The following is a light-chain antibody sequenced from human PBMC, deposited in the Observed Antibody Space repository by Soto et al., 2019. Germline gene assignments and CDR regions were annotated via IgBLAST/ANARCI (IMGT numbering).Light chain of an antibody. V-gene: IGKV3-20*01. J-gene: IGKJ1*01. CDR3: QQYAGSPRT. CDR1: QSVSSRS. Sequence: EIVMTQSPATLSVVPGERATLSCRASQSVSSRSLAWYQQKPGQAPRLLISDASNRAADIPDRFSGSGSGTDFTLTINRLEPEDFAVYYCQQYAGSPRTFGQGTKVDIK. CDR2: DAS.